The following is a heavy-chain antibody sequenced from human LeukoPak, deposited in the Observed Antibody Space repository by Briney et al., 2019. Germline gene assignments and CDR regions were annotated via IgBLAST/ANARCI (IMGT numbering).Heavy chain of an antibody. Sequence: SETLSLTCAVYGGSFSGYYWSWIRQPPGKGLEWIGEINHSGSTNYNPSLKSRVTISVDTSKNQFSLKLSSVTAAGTAVYYCASTSGYYFGLDYWGQGTLVTVSS. J-gene: IGHJ4*02. CDR3: ASTSGYYFGLDY. D-gene: IGHD3-3*01. V-gene: IGHV4-34*01. CDR2: INHSGST. CDR1: GGSFSGYY.